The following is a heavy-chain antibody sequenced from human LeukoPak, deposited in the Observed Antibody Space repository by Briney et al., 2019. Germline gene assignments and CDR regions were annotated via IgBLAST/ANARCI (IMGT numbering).Heavy chain of an antibody. D-gene: IGHD2-8*01. J-gene: IGHJ4*02. V-gene: IGHV1-69*05. CDR1: GGSFSSYA. CDR3: ARALEGYCTNGVCWNFDY. CDR2: IIPIFGTA. Sequence: GSSVKVSCKDSGGSFSSYAISWVRQAPGQGLEWMGGIIPIFGTANYAQKFQGRVTITTDESTSTAYMELSSLRSEDTAVYYCARALEGYCTNGVCWNFDYWGQGTLVTVSS.